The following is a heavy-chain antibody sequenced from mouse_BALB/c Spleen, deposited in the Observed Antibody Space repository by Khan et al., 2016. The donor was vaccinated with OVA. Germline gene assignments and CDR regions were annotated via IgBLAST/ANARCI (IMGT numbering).Heavy chain of an antibody. CDR1: GFTFSDYY. V-gene: IGHV5-4*02. CDR3: AIGFYGGPFTY. CDR2: ISDGGSYT. J-gene: IGHJ3*01. Sequence: EVELVASGGGLVKPGGSLKLSCAASGFTFSDYYMYWVRKTPEKRLEWVATISDGGSYTYYPDSVKGRFTISRDDVKNNLYMQMSSLKSEDTAMYYCAIGFYGGPFTYWGQGTLVTVSA. D-gene: IGHD1-1*02.